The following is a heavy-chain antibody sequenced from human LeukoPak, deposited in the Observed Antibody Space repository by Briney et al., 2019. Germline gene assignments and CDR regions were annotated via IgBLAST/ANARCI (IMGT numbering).Heavy chain of an antibody. CDR1: GYTFTSNK. CDR3: ARDYNWSFDS. J-gene: IGHJ4*02. Sequence: ASVKVSCKASGYTFTSNKMHWVRQAPGQGLEWMGIITPADGRRTYAQRLQGRVTMTRDTSTNTVYMELSSLTSEDTATYYRARDYNWSFDSWGQGTLVTVSS. V-gene: IGHV1-46*01. CDR2: ITPADGRR. D-gene: IGHD1-1*01.